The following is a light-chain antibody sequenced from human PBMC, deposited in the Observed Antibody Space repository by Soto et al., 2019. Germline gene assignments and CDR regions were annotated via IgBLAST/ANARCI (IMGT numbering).Light chain of an antibody. J-gene: IGKJ2*01. Sequence: EIVMTQSPDPLSVSPGDTATLSCRSSQNIHINLAWYQQKPGQAPTLLIYGVTARAPGVPARFSGSGSGTDFTLTFRSGQSGDFGVFYCQQYEGWPRTFGLGTKVEIK. CDR1: QNIHIN. CDR2: GVT. CDR3: QQYEGWPRT. V-gene: IGKV3-15*01.